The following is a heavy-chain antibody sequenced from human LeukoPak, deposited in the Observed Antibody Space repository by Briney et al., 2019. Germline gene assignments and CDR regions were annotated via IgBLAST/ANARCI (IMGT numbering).Heavy chain of an antibody. V-gene: IGHV3-23*01. CDR3: ANADVSVAFDI. CDR1: GFTFSSYA. J-gene: IGHJ3*02. Sequence: GGSLRLSCAASGFTFSSYAMNWVRQAPGKGLEWVSPISGSGGSTYYADSVKGRFTISRDNSKNTLYLQMNSLRAEDTAVYYCANADVSVAFDIWGQGTMVTVSS. CDR2: ISGSGGST.